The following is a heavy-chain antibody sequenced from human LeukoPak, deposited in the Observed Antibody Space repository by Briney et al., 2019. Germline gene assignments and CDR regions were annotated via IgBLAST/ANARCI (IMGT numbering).Heavy chain of an antibody. CDR2: IWYDGSNK. V-gene: IGHV3-33*01. D-gene: IGHD2-8*01. CDR3: ATEGHNGDPGYLQD. Sequence: PERSLRLSCAASGFTFSNYGMHWVRQAPGKGLEWVALIWYDGSNKNYADSVKGRFTISRDNSKNTVYLQMNSLRAEDTAVYYCATEGHNGDPGYLQDWGQGTLVTVFS. J-gene: IGHJ1*01. CDR1: GFTFSNYG.